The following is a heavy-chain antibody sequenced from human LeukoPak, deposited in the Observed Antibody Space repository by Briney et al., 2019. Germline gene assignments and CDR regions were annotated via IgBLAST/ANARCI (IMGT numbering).Heavy chain of an antibody. CDR2: ISSSGTTI. J-gene: IGHJ5*02. CDR3: ARERYCSGGSCYSNWFDP. D-gene: IGHD2-15*01. V-gene: IGHV3-48*03. CDR1: GFIFRSYQ. Sequence: GGSLRLSCAASGFIFRSYQMNRVRQAPGKGLEWVSYISSSGTTIYYADSVKGRFTISRDNAKNSLYLQMNSLRAEDTAVYYCARERYCSGGSCYSNWFDPWGQGTLVTVSS.